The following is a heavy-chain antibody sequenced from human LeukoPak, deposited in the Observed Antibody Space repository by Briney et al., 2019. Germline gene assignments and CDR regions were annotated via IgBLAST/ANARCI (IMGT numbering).Heavy chain of an antibody. CDR3: TVRNYDILTGYLL. CDR2: IKQDGSEK. Sequence: GGSLRLSCAASGFTFSSYWMSWVRQAPGKGLEWVANIKQDGSEKYYVDSVKGRFTISRDNAKNSLFLQVNSLKTEDTAVYYCTVRNYDILTGYLLWGQGTLVTVSS. J-gene: IGHJ4*02. V-gene: IGHV3-7*03. D-gene: IGHD3-9*01. CDR1: GFTFSSYW.